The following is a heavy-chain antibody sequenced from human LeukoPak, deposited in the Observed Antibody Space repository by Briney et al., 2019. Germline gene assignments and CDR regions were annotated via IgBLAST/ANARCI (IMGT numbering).Heavy chain of an antibody. V-gene: IGHV4-38-2*01. Sequence: SETLSLTCAVSGYSISSGYYWGWLRQPQGKGLEWIGTICHSGTTYYNPSLKSRVAISLDASKNQFSLNLRSVTAEYTAVYYCARFESTSGRGFDPWGQGTLVTVSA. J-gene: IGHJ5*02. D-gene: IGHD2-2*01. CDR3: ARFESTSGRGFDP. CDR2: ICHSGTT. CDR1: GYSISSGYY.